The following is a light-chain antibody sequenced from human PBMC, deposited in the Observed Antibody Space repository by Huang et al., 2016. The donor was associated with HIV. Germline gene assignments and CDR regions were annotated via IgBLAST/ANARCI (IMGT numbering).Light chain of an antibody. V-gene: IGKV3-15*01. CDR3: QQYNSWPPLFT. CDR2: GAS. Sequence: EVLLTQSPATLSVSPGERATLSCRASQSVSTNLDWYQQKPGQAPRLLIYGASTRATGVPASFSGSGSVTEFTLTISSLQSEDSAVYYCQQYNSWPPLFTFGPGTKVDIK. J-gene: IGKJ3*01. CDR1: QSVSTN.